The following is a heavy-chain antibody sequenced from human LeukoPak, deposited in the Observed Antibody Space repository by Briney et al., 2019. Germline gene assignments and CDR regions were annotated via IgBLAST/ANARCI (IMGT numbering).Heavy chain of an antibody. J-gene: IGHJ4*02. Sequence: GASVKVSCKASGYTFTGYYMHWVRQAPGQGLEWMGRINPNSGGTNYAQKFQGRVTMTRDTSISTAYMELSRLRSDDTAVYYCARVRGYVWGSYRYTSLFDYWGQGALVTVSS. CDR3: ARVRGYVWGSYRYTSLFDY. D-gene: IGHD3-16*02. CDR1: GYTFTGYY. CDR2: INPNSGGT. V-gene: IGHV1-2*06.